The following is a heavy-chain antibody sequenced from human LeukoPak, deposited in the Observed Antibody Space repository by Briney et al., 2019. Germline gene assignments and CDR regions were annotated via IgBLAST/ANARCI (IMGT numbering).Heavy chain of an antibody. J-gene: IGHJ4*02. CDR2: IYTSGST. D-gene: IGHD6-6*01. Sequence: PSETLSLTCTVSGGSISSGSYYWSWIRQPAGKGLEWIGRIYTSGSTYYNPSLKSRVTISVDTSKNQFSLKLSSVTAADTAVYYCARIAARPPLDIDYWGQGTLVTVSS. V-gene: IGHV4-61*02. CDR3: ARIAARPPLDIDY. CDR1: GGSISSGSYY.